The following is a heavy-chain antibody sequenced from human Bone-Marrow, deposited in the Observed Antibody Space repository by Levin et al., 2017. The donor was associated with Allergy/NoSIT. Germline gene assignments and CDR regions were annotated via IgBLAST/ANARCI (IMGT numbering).Heavy chain of an antibody. J-gene: IGHJ6*02. V-gene: IGHV3-30*18. CDR1: GFTFSSYG. D-gene: IGHD2-2*01. CDR3: AKDIVVVPAANDYYYYYGMDV. Sequence: GESLKISCAASGFTFSSYGMHWVRQAPGKGLEWVAVISYDGSNKYYADSVKGRFTISRDNSKNTLYLQMNSLRAEDTAVYYCAKDIVVVPAANDYYYYYGMDVWGQGTTVTVSS. CDR2: ISYDGSNK.